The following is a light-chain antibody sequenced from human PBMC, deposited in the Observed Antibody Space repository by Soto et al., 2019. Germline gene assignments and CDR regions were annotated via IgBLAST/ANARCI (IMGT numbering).Light chain of an antibody. V-gene: IGKV3-11*01. Sequence: ETVFTQSPATLSLSPGERATLSCRASHSLDSYLAWYQKKPGQAPRVLIYDTSNRASGIPARFSGSGSGTDFTLTISSLEPEDSAVYYCLHRSNWPTFGQGTKVDIK. CDR3: LHRSNWPT. CDR2: DTS. J-gene: IGKJ1*01. CDR1: HSLDSY.